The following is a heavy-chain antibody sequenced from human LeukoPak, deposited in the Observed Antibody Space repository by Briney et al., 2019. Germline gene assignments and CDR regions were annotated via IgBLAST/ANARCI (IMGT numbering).Heavy chain of an antibody. Sequence: GGSLRLSCAASGFTFSSYAMSWVRQAPGEGLEWVSAISGSGGSTYYADSVKGRFTISRDNSKNTLYLQMNSLRAEDTAVYYCAKRNYGDFWEDYWGQGTLVTVSS. CDR3: AKRNYGDFWEDY. CDR2: ISGSGGST. J-gene: IGHJ4*02. V-gene: IGHV3-23*01. D-gene: IGHD3/OR15-3a*01. CDR1: GFTFSSYA.